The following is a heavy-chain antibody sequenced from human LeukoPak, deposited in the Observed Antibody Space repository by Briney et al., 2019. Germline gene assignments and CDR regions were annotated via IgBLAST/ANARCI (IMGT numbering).Heavy chain of an antibody. CDR1: GGTFSSYA. J-gene: IGHJ4*02. D-gene: IGHD6-19*01. CDR2: ISAYNGNT. CDR3: ASSLFFGASTVAGTRLDY. V-gene: IGHV1-18*01. Sequence: ASVKVSCKASGGTFSSYAISWVRQAPGQGLEWMGWISAYNGNTNYAQKLQGRVTMTTDTSTSTAYMELRSLRSDDTAVYYCASSLFFGASTVAGTRLDYWGQGTLVTVSS.